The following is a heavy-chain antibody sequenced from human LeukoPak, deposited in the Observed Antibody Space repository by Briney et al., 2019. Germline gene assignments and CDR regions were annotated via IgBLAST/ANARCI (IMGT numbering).Heavy chain of an antibody. J-gene: IGHJ4*02. CDR3: ARDSAPGWGLQYFDY. CDR2: IYYSGST. D-gene: IGHD3-10*01. CDR1: GGSISSYY. V-gene: IGHV4-59*01. Sequence: SETLSLTCTVSGGSISSYYWSWIRQSPGKGLEWIGYIYYSGSTNFNPSLKSRVTISVDTSKNQFSLKLSSVTAADTAVYYCARDSAPGWGLQYFDYWGQGTLVTVSS.